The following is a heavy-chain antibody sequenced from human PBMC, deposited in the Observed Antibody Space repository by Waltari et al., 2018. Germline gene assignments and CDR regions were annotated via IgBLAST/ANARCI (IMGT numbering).Heavy chain of an antibody. D-gene: IGHD3-22*01. CDR2: ISDDGSNK. J-gene: IGHJ4*02. CDR1: GFTFSSYS. CDR3: AREGYYDSSGYLVGPFDY. V-gene: IGHV3-30-3*01. Sequence: QVQLVESGGGVVQPGRSLRLSCAASGFTFSSYSMHLVRQAPGPGLEWVAVISDDGSNKYYADSVKCRFTIARDNSKNTLYLQMNSLRAEDTAVYYCAREGYYDSSGYLVGPFDYWGQGTLVTVSS.